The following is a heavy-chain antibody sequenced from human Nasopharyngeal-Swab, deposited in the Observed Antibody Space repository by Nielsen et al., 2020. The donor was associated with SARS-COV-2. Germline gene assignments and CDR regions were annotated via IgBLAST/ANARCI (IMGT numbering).Heavy chain of an antibody. CDR1: GFTFSSYG. V-gene: IGHV3-33*01. Sequence: SCAASGFTFSSYGMHWVRQAPGKGLEWVAVIWYDGSNKYYADSVEGRFTISRDNSKNTLYLQMNSLRAEDTAVYYCAREAMFRGIVYGLDVWGQGTTVTVSS. J-gene: IGHJ6*02. CDR2: IWYDGSNK. CDR3: AREAMFRGIVYGLDV. D-gene: IGHD3-10*01.